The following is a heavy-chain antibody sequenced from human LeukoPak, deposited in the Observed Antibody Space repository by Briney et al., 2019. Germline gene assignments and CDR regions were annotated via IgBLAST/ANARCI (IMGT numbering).Heavy chain of an antibody. CDR2: IKSKTDGGTT. J-gene: IGHJ4*02. V-gene: IGHV3-15*01. CDR1: GFTFSSHA. D-gene: IGHD6-19*01. Sequence: GGSLRLSCAASGFTFSSHAMSWVRQAPGKGLEWVGRIKSKTDGGTTDYAAPVKGRFTISRDDSKNTLYLQMNSLKTEDTAVYYCTTAGIAVTGFDYWGQGTLVTVSS. CDR3: TTAGIAVTGFDY.